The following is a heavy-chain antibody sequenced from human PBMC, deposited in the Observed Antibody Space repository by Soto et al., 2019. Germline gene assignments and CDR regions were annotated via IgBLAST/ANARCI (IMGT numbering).Heavy chain of an antibody. CDR3: ARDLGSTNYYFDY. CDR2: IWYDGSKT. J-gene: IGHJ4*02. CDR1: GFTFGNYG. D-gene: IGHD5-12*01. Sequence: GGSLRLSCAASGFTFGNYGFHWVRQAPGKGLEWVAVIWYDGSKTYYVESVKGRFTISRDNSKNTLYLQMNSLRAEDTAVYCCARDLGSTNYYFDYWGLGTLVTVSS. V-gene: IGHV3-33*01.